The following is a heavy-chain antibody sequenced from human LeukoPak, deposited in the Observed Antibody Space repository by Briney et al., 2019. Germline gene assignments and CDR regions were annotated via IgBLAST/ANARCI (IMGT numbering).Heavy chain of an antibody. CDR2: IYESGTT. J-gene: IGHJ4*02. D-gene: IGHD2-15*01. CDR1: GESLKSYY. Sequence: SETLSLSCAVYGESLKSYYWSWVRQPQGEGLEWIGEIYESGTTEYNPSLKSRVTISMVPSKQQFSLSLSSVTAADTAVYYCARGAWATRLGSWGLGTPVIVSS. V-gene: IGHV4-34*01. CDR3: ARGAWATRLGS.